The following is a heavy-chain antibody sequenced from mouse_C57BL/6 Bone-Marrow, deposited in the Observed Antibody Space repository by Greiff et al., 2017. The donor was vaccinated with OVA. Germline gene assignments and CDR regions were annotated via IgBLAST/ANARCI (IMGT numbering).Heavy chain of an antibody. D-gene: IGHD2-1*01. CDR3: TTDGNYEGFDY. V-gene: IGHV14-4*01. CDR1: GFNIKDDY. Sequence: EVKLVESGAELVRPGASVKLSCTASGFNIKDDYMPWVKQRPEQGLEWIGWIDPENGDTEYASKFQGKATITADTSSNTAYLQLSSLTSEDTAVYYCTTDGNYEGFDYWGQGTTLTVSS. J-gene: IGHJ2*01. CDR2: IDPENGDT.